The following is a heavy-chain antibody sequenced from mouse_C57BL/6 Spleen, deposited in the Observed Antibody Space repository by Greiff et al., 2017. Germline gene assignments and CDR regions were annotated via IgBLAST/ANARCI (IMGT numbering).Heavy chain of an antibody. V-gene: IGHV1-7*01. CDR1: GYTFTSYW. Sequence: QVQLKESGAELAKPGASVKLSCKASGYTFTSYWMHWVKQRPGQGLEWIGYINPSSGYTKYNQKFKDKATLTADKSSSTAYMQLSSLTYEDSAVYYCARDPYGYDEGFAYWGQGTLVTVSA. CDR2: INPSSGYT. J-gene: IGHJ3*01. D-gene: IGHD2-2*01. CDR3: ARDPYGYDEGFAY.